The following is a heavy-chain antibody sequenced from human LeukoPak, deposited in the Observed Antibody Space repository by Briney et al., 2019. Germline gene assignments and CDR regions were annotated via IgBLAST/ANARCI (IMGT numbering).Heavy chain of an antibody. CDR1: GGTFSSYA. CDR2: IIPIFGTA. J-gene: IGHJ5*02. D-gene: IGHD3-9*01. V-gene: IGHV1-69*01. Sequence: SVKVSCKAPGGTFSSYAISWVRQAPGQGIEWMGGIIPIFGTANYAQKFQGRVTITADESTSTAYMELSSLRSEDAAVYYCARGDYYDILTGLDPWGQGTLVTVSS. CDR3: ARGDYYDILTGLDP.